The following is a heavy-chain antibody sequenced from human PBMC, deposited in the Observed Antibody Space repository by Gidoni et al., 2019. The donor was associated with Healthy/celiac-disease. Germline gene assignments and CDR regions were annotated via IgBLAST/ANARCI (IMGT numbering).Heavy chain of an antibody. Sequence: QVQLAQSGSEVRRPGSSVKGSCKASGGTFSSYTIRWVRQSPGRGLEWMGRIIPILGIANYAKKFQCRVTMTADKSTSTDYMELSSLRSEDTAVYYCARDPKTYSSSRPQPSDAFDIWGQGTMVTVPS. CDR2: IIPILGIA. CDR1: GGTFSSYT. D-gene: IGHD6-13*01. J-gene: IGHJ3*02. CDR3: ARDPKTYSSSRPQPSDAFDI. V-gene: IGHV1-69*08.